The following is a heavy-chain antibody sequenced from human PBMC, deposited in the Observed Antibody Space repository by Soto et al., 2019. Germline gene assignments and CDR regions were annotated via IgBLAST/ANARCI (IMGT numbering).Heavy chain of an antibody. Sequence: SETLSLTCSVSGGFLSSWSYFWSCVRPPPGKGLELIWYIHSSGSTNYNPSPQSRVTISVDTSKNQFSLKLSSVTAADTAVFLCARGSTRTVDDWGPGTLVTGSS. CDR1: GGFLSSWSYF. V-gene: IGHV4-61*01. D-gene: IGHD1-1*01. J-gene: IGHJ4*02. CDR3: ARGSTRTVDD. CDR2: IHSSGST.